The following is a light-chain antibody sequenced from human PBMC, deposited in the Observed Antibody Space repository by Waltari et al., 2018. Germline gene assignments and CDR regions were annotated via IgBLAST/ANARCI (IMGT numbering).Light chain of an antibody. J-gene: IGKJ1*01. CDR2: AAS. Sequence: SLSASIGDRVTITCRASHDITNYLAWFQQKPGKVPMLLIYAASTLESGVPSRFSGSGSGTLFTLTINGLQPEDVATYYCQKYNNSPWTFGPGTRVDIK. CDR1: HDITNY. V-gene: IGKV1-27*01. CDR3: QKYNNSPWT.